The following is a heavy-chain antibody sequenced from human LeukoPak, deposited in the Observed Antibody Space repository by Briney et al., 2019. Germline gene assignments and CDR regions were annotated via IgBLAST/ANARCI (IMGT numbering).Heavy chain of an antibody. CDR1: GGTFSSYA. CDR2: IIPIFGTA. D-gene: IGHD1-26*01. J-gene: IGHJ4*02. V-gene: IGHV1-69*01. CDR3: ARSPTGFGSHFDY. Sequence: ASVKVSCKASGGTFSSYAISWVRQAPGQGLEWMGGIIPIFGTANCAQKFQGRVTITADESTSTAYMELSSLRSEDTAVYYCARSPTGFGSHFDYWGQGTLVTVSS.